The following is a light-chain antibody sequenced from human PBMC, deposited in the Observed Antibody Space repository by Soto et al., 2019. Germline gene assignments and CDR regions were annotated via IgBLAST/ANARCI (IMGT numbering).Light chain of an antibody. J-gene: IGKJ1*01. Sequence: DFYFTQAPFTLVVSVCDFFISTCRASQTISSWLAWYQQKPGKAPKLLIYKASTLKSGVPSRFSGSGSGTEFTLTISSLQPDDFATYYCQHYNSYSEAFGQGTKVDIK. CDR2: KAS. CDR3: QHYNSYSEA. CDR1: QTISSW. V-gene: IGKV1-5*03.